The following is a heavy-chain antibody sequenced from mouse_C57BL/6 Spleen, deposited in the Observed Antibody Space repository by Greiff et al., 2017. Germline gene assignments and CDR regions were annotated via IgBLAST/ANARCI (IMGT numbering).Heavy chain of an antibody. J-gene: IGHJ2*01. Sequence: QVQLQQPGAELVRPGSSVKLSCKASGYTFTSYWMDWVKQRPGQGLEWIGNIYPSDSETHYNQKFKDKATLTVDKSSSTAYMQLSSLRSEDSAVYYCARREEDYPDDYWGQGTTLTVSS. CDR1: GYTFTSYW. CDR2: IYPSDSET. V-gene: IGHV1-61*01. D-gene: IGHD2-4*01. CDR3: ARREEDYPDDY.